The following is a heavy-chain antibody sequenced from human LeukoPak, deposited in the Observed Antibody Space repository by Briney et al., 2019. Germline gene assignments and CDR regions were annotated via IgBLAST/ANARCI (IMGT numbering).Heavy chain of an antibody. CDR2: IYYSGST. CDR1: GGSISSSSYY. Sequence: SETLSLTCTVSGGSISSSSYYWSWIRQPPGKGLEWIGYIYYSGSTNYNPSLKSRVTISVDTSKNQFSLKLSSVTAADTAVYYCARVPITMVRGFYYYYMDVWGKGTTVTVSS. J-gene: IGHJ6*03. CDR3: ARVPITMVRGFYYYYMDV. V-gene: IGHV4-61*01. D-gene: IGHD3-10*01.